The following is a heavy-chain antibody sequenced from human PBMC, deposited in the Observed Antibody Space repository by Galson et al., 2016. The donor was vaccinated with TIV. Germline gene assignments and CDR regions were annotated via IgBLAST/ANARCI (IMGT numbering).Heavy chain of an antibody. CDR1: GFTFSAYA. V-gene: IGHV3-23*01. Sequence: SLRHSCAASGFTFSAYAMTWVRQGPGKGPEWVSLVSGSGYSTYYADSVKGRFTISRDNSKNTVFLQMSSLKDEDTAVYYCAKGAAWDTSMGWLGFWFDYWGQGTPVTVSS. CDR2: VSGSGYST. J-gene: IGHJ4*02. D-gene: IGHD5-18*01. CDR3: AKGAAWDTSMGWLGFWFDY.